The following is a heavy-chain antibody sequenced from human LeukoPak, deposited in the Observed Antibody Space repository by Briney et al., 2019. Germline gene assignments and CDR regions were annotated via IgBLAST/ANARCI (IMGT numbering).Heavy chain of an antibody. CDR2: IRYDGSNK. CDR3: AKQLRFLEWPDY. CDR1: GFTFSSYG. Sequence: GGSLRLSCAASGFTFSSYGMHWVRQAPGKGLEWVAFIRYDGSNKYYADSVKGRFTISRDNSKNTLYLQMNSLRAEDTAVYYCAKQLRFLEWPDYWGQGTLVTVSS. J-gene: IGHJ4*02. D-gene: IGHD3-3*01. V-gene: IGHV3-30*02.